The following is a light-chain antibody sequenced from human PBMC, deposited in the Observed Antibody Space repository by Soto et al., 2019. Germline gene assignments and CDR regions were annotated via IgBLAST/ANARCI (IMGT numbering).Light chain of an antibody. CDR1: SSDVGAYNS. Sequence: QAASVSGSPGQSITISCTGTSSDVGAYNSVSWYQHHPGKVPELMIFEVTNRPSGVSNRFSGSKSGNTASLTISGLQAEDEADYYCSSYTTSSTQVFGGGTKLTVL. V-gene: IGLV2-14*01. CDR2: EVT. CDR3: SSYTTSSTQV. J-gene: IGLJ3*02.